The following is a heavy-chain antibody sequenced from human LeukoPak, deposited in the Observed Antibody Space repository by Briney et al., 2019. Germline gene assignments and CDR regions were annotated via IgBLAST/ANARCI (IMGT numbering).Heavy chain of an antibody. D-gene: IGHD3-10*01. CDR3: ARDRYGSGSYERGFDY. Sequence: PSETLSLTCTVSGGXISSYYCSWIRQPPGKGLEWIGNIYYSGSTNYNPPLKSRVTISVDTSKNRFSLKLSSVTAADTAVYYCARDRYGSGSYERGFDYWGQGTLVTVSS. V-gene: IGHV4-59*01. J-gene: IGHJ4*02. CDR2: IYYSGST. CDR1: GGXISSYY.